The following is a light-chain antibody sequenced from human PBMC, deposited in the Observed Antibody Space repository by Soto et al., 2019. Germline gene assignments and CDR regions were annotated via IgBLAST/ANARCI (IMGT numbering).Light chain of an antibody. J-gene: IGKJ4*01. CDR3: QQYNNWPPLT. Sequence: DIVVTQSPATLSVSPGERATLSCRVSQSVSSDLAWYQQKPGQAPRLLIYGASTRATGIPARFSGSGSGTEFTLTISSLQSEDFAVYYCQQYNNWPPLTFGGGTKVEIK. CDR2: GAS. V-gene: IGKV3-15*01. CDR1: QSVSSD.